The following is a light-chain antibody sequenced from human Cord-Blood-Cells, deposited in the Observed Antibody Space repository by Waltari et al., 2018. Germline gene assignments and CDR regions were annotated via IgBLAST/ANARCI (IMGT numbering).Light chain of an antibody. CDR2: GAS. CDR1: QSVSSN. V-gene: IGKV3-15*01. CDR3: QQYNNWPPWT. Sequence: IVMTQSPATLSVSPGERATLSCRASQSVSSNLAWYQQKPGQAPRLLIYGASTRATGIPARFSGSGSGTEFTLTISSLQSEDFAVYYCQQYNNWPPWTFGQGP. J-gene: IGKJ1*01.